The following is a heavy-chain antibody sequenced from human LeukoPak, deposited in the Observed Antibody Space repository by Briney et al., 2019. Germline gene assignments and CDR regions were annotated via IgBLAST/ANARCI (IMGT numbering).Heavy chain of an antibody. CDR2: IKQDGSER. CDR3: ARIRAANAFDI. CDR1: GFTFSGYW. Sequence: GGSLRLSCAASGFTFSGYWMSWVRQAPGKGLEWVANIKQDGSERYYVDSVKGRFTISRDNAKNSLYLQMNSLRAKDTAVFYCARIRAANAFDIWGQGTMVTVSS. D-gene: IGHD3-3*02. V-gene: IGHV3-7*01. J-gene: IGHJ3*02.